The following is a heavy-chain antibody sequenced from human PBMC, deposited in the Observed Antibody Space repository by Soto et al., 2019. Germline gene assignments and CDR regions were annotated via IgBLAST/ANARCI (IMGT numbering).Heavy chain of an antibody. Sequence: QVQLVQSGGEVQKPGASVRVSCKASGYSFASYGINWVRQAPGQGLQWMGWISPYGFTNYAQKFQGRFTMTTDTSTTTAYRDLRNLRSDDTAVEYGARGAVSIAALHDQDAFHIWGQGTMVTASS. V-gene: IGHV1-18*01. J-gene: IGHJ3*02. CDR1: GYSFASYG. CDR2: ISPYGFT. CDR3: ARGAVSIAALHDQDAFHI. D-gene: IGHD6-6*01.